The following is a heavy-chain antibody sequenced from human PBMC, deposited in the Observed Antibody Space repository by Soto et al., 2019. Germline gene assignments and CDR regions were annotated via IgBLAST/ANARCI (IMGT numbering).Heavy chain of an antibody. CDR2: IYHSGST. D-gene: IGHD3-16*01. CDR1: GGSISSSNW. CDR3: ARGLWEPYYYGMDV. V-gene: IGHV4-4*02. J-gene: IGHJ6*02. Sequence: SETLSLTCAVAGGSISSSNWWRWVRQPPGKGLEWIGEIYHSGSTNYNPSLKSRVTISVDKSKNQFSLKLSSVTAADTAVYYCARGLWEPYYYGMDVWGQGTTVTVSS.